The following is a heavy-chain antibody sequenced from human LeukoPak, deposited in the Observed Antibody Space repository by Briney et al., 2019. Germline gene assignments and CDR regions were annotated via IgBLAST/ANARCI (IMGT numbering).Heavy chain of an antibody. J-gene: IGHJ4*02. CDR2: IYPRDSDT. V-gene: IGHV5-51*01. D-gene: IGHD5-24*01. CDR1: GYSFASYW. CDR3: ARQDGRALYYFDY. Sequence: GESLKISCKGSGYSFASYWIGWVRLTPGKGLEWMGIIYPRDSDTRYSPSFQGQVTISADKSISTAYLQWSSLKATDTAMYYCARQDGRALYYFDYWGQGALVTVSS.